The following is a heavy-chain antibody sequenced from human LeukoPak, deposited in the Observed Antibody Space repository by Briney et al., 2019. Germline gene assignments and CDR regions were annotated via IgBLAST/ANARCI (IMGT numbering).Heavy chain of an antibody. D-gene: IGHD6-13*01. CDR3: ASSLAAGSDY. J-gene: IGHJ4*02. CDR2: IYYSGST. Sequence: SETLSLTCTVSGGSISSSSYYWGWIRQPPGKGLEWIGSIYYSGSTYYNPSLKSRVTISVDTSKNQFSLKLSSVAAADTSVYYCASSLAAGSDYWGQGTLVTVSS. CDR1: GGSISSSSYY. V-gene: IGHV4-39*07.